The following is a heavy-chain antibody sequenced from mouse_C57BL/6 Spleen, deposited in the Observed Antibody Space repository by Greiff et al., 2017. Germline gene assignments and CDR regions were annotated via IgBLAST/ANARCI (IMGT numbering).Heavy chain of an antibody. CDR1: GYAFSSSW. V-gene: IGHV1-82*01. Sequence: QVQLKQSGPELVKPGASVKISCKASGYAFSSSWMNWVKQRPGKGLEWIGRIYPGDGDTNYNGKFKGKATLTADKSSSTAYMQLSSLTSEDSAVYFFARDGYAYYAMDVWGQGTSVTVSS. CDR3: ARDGYAYYAMDV. J-gene: IGHJ4*01. D-gene: IGHD2-2*01. CDR2: IYPGDGDT.